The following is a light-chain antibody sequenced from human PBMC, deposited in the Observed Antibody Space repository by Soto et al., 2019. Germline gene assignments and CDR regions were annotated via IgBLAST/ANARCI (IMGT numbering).Light chain of an antibody. CDR1: NSDVGIYDF. CDR3: SSYAGSNNFEV. Sequence: QSALTQPASVSGTPGQSITISCTGSNSDVGIYDFVSWYQHHPGRAPKLIVSEVSKRPSGVPDRFSGSKSGNTASLTVSGLQAEDEADYYCSSYAGSNNFEVFGTGTKLTVL. J-gene: IGLJ1*01. CDR2: EVS. V-gene: IGLV2-8*01.